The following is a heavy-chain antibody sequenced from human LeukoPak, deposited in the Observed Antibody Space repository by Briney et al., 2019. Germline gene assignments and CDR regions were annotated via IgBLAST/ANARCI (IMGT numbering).Heavy chain of an antibody. V-gene: IGHV4-39*02. CDR2: IYYSGST. D-gene: IGHD2-2*01. CDR3: ARECSSTSCYDY. J-gene: IGHJ4*02. Sequence: SETLSLTCTVSGGSISSSSYYWGWIRQPPGKGLERIGSIYYSGSTYYNPSVKSRVTISVDTSKNQFSLKLSSVTAADTAVYYCARECSSTSCYDYWGQGTLVTVSS. CDR1: GGSISSSSYY.